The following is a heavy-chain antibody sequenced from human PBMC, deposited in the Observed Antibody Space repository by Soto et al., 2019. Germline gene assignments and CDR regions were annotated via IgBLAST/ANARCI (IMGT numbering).Heavy chain of an antibody. D-gene: IGHD6-19*01. CDR3: ARRIIVVAGTSSYYYGFDV. CDR1: GYSFTTYW. V-gene: IGHV5-51*01. J-gene: IGHJ6*02. CDR2: IYPGDSDT. Sequence: PGESLKISCKGSGYSFTTYWIGWVRQMPGKGLEWMGIIYPGDSDTRYSPSFQGQVTMSADKSISTAYLQWSSLKASDTAIYYCARRIIVVAGTSSYYYGFDVWGQGTTVTVS.